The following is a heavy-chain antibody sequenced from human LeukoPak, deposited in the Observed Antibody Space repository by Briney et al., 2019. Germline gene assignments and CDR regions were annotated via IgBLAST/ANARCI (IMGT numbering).Heavy chain of an antibody. CDR2: ISSSSSYI. CDR3: ASGYYYDSSGLVS. CDR1: GFTLSSYA. D-gene: IGHD3-22*01. J-gene: IGHJ4*02. V-gene: IGHV3-21*01. Sequence: GGSLRLSCAASGFTLSSYAMSWVRQAPGKGLEWVSSISSSSSYIYYADSVKGRFTISRDNAKNTLYLQMNSLRAEDTAVYYCASGYYYDSSGLVSWGQGTLVTVSS.